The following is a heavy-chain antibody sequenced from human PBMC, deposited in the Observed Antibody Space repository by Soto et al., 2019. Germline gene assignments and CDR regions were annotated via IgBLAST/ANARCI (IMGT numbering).Heavy chain of an antibody. D-gene: IGHD2-15*01. CDR2: MSFDGANE. Sequence: LRLSCVASGFNFTDYVIHWVRQAPGRGLEWVAFMSFDGANEFYADFAKGRFTLSRDNSKHTLFLQMKGLRLDDSAVYFCAGGGFYHPRGYVYGMDVWGQGPTVTVSS. J-gene: IGHJ6*02. V-gene: IGHV3-30-3*01. CDR1: GFNFTDYV. CDR3: AGGGFYHPRGYVYGMDV.